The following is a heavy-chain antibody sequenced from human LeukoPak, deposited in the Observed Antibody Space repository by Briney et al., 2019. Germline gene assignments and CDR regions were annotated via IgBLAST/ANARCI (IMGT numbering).Heavy chain of an antibody. J-gene: IGHJ3*02. CDR2: IYSGGST. CDR1: GFTFSSNY. CDR3: SGDSSGYYWLGAFDI. V-gene: IGHV3-53*01. D-gene: IGHD3-22*01. Sequence: GGSLRLSCAASGFTFSSNYMSWVRQAPGKGLEWVSVIYSGGSTYYADSVKGRFTISRDNSKNTLYLQMNSLRAEDTAVYYCSGDSSGYYWLGAFDIWGQGTMVTVSS.